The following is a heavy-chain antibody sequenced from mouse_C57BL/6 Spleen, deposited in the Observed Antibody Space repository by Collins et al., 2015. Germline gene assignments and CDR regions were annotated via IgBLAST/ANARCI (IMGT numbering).Heavy chain of an antibody. J-gene: IGHJ2*01. V-gene: IGHV10-1*02. Sequence: EVQLVESGGGLVQPKGSLKLSCAASGFTFNTYAMNWVRQAPGKGLEWVARIRSKSNNYATYYADSVKDRFTISRDDSQSMLYLQTNNLKTEDTAMYYCVSSPLDYWGQGTTLTVSS. CDR3: VSSPLDY. CDR1: GFTFNTYA. CDR2: IRSKSNNYAT.